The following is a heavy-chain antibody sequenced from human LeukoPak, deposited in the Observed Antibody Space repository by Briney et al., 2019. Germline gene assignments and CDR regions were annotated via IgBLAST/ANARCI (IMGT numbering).Heavy chain of an antibody. D-gene: IGHD2-2*01. V-gene: IGHV3-30-3*01. Sequence: GGSLRLSCAASGFTFSSYAMHWVRQAPGKGLEWVAVISYDGSNKYYADSVKGRFTISRDNSKNTLYLQMNSLRAEDTAVYYCAKAPGYCSSTSCYGWYFDLWGRGTLVTVSS. CDR3: AKAPGYCSSTSCYGWYFDL. CDR1: GFTFSSYA. J-gene: IGHJ2*01. CDR2: ISYDGSNK.